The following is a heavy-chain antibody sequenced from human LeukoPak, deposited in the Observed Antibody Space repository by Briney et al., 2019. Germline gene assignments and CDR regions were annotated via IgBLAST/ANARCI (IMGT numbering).Heavy chain of an antibody. D-gene: IGHD1-1*01. CDR3: AKASHWKEGNGMYV. V-gene: IGHV4-34*01. CDR1: GASFSDFS. CDR2: INHSGST. Sequence: SETLSLTCAVYGASFSDFSLSWIRQPPGKDLEWIGEINHSGSTHYNPSLKSRVTTSVDTSKNQFSLKLTSVTAADTAVYYCAKASHWKEGNGMYVWGQGTTVTVSS. J-gene: IGHJ6*02.